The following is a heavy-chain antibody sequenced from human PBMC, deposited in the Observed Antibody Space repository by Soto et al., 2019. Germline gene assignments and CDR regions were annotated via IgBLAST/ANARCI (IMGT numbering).Heavy chain of an antibody. CDR1: GGSISSSSYY. V-gene: IGHV4-39*02. Sequence: PSETLSLTCTVSGGSISSSSYYWGWIRQPPGKGLEWIGSIYYTGSTYYNPSLKSRVTISIDRSKNHFSLKLSSVTAADTAVYYSARLSPYNYYYGMDVWGQGTTVTVSS. CDR2: IYYTGST. J-gene: IGHJ6*02. CDR3: ARLSPYNYYYGMDV.